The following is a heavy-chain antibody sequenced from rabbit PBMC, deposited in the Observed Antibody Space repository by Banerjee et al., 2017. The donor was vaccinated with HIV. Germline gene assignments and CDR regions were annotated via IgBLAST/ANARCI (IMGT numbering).Heavy chain of an antibody. CDR2: IDIGDGKT. CDR1: GIDFSHYG. CDR3: ARAYNSGWGPTRLDL. J-gene: IGHJ3*01. D-gene: IGHD4-1*01. V-gene: IGHV1S21*01. Sequence: LGGSLKLSCKASGIDFSHYGISWVRQVLGKGLEWIACIDIGDGKTYYANWAEGRLTISKASSTVDLKMTSLTAADTATYFCARAYNSGWGPTRLDLWGQGTLVTVS.